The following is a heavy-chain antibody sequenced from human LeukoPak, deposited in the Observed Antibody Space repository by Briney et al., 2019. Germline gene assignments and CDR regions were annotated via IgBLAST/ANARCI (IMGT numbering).Heavy chain of an antibody. D-gene: IGHD6-13*01. J-gene: IGHJ4*02. CDR1: GGSNSNGNYY. V-gene: IGHV4-39*01. CDR2: IYYSGTT. Sequence: SETLSLTCSVSGGSNSNGNYYWGWIRQPPGKGLEWIGSIYYSGTTYYNPSLKSRVTISVDTSKNQFSLILSSVTAADTAVFYCARHVSSSSSGFDYWGQGTLVTVSS. CDR3: ARHVSSSSSGFDY.